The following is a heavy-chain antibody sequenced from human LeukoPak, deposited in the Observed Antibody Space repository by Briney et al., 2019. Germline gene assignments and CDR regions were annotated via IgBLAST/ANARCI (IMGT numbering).Heavy chain of an antibody. CDR3: ARAHYYDSSGYFVRHWFDP. Sequence: SETLSLTCTVSGGSISSSYWSWIRQPPGKGLEWIGYIYYSGSTNNNPSLKSRVTISVDTSKNQFSLKLSSVTAADTAVYYCARAHYYDSSGYFVRHWFDPWGQGTLVTVSS. V-gene: IGHV4-59*01. J-gene: IGHJ5*02. D-gene: IGHD3-22*01. CDR2: IYYSGST. CDR1: GGSISSSY.